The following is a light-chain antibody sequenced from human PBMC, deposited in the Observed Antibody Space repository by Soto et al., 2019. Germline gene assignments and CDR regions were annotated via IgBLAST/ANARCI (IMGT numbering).Light chain of an antibody. CDR3: LQRSNWPLT. CDR1: QSVDYY. CDR2: AAS. J-gene: IGKJ4*01. Sequence: EIVLTHSPVTLSLSPGERATLSCRASQSVDYYLAWYQQKPGQAPRLLIYAASNRATGIPARFSGSGSGTDFTLTISSLEPEDFAVYYCLQRSNWPLTFGGGTKVDIK. V-gene: IGKV3-11*01.